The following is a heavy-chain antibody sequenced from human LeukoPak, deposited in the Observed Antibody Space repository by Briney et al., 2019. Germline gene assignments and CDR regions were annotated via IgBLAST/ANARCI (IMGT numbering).Heavy chain of an antibody. CDR2: IYYSGST. D-gene: IGHD2-2*01. CDR1: GGSISSGGYY. CDR3: AREPCSSTSCHYNWFDP. J-gene: IGHJ5*02. Sequence: SETLSLTCTVSGGSISSGGYYWSWIRQHPGKGLEWIGYIYYSGSTYYNPSLKSRVTISVDTSKNQFSLKLSSVTAADTAVYHCAREPCSSTSCHYNWFDPWGQGTLVTVSS. V-gene: IGHV4-31*03.